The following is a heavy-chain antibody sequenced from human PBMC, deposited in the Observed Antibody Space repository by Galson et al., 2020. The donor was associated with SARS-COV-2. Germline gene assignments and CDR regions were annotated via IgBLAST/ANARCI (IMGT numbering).Heavy chain of an antibody. Sequence: GESLKISCAASGFTFSSYGMHWVRQAPGKGLEWVAVIWYDGSNKYYADSVKGRFTISRDNSKNTLYLQMNSLRAEDTAVYYCARDNSAEYYYYGMDVWGQGTTVTVSS. J-gene: IGHJ6*02. CDR1: GFTFSSYG. V-gene: IGHV3-33*01. CDR2: IWYDGSNK. D-gene: IGHD1-1*01. CDR3: ARDNSAEYYYYGMDV.